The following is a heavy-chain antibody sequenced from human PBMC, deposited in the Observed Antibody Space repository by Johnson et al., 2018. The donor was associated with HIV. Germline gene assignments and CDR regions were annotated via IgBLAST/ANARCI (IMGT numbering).Heavy chain of an antibody. V-gene: IGHV3-9*01. J-gene: IGHJ3*02. CDR1: GFTFDDYA. CDR3: AKDIEATPDAFDI. CDR2: IRWNSGSI. Sequence: VQLVESGGGLVQPGRSLRLSCAASGFTFDDYAMHWVRQAPGKGLAWVSGIRWNSGSIGYADSVKGRFTISRDNAKNSLYLQMNSLRSEDTALYYCAKDIEATPDAFDIWGQGTMVTVSS.